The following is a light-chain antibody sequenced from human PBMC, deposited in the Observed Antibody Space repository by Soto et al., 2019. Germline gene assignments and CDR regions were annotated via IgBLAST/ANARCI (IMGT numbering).Light chain of an antibody. V-gene: IGKV1-5*01. CDR2: DGA. J-gene: IGKJ2*01. Sequence: DIQMTQSPSTLSAYVGDRVTITCRASQSISSWLAWYQQKPGNAPKLLMYDGASLERGVPSRFSGSGSGTEFTLSISSLQPDDFATYYCQQYNSYPYTVGQGTKLEIK. CDR1: QSISSW. CDR3: QQYNSYPYT.